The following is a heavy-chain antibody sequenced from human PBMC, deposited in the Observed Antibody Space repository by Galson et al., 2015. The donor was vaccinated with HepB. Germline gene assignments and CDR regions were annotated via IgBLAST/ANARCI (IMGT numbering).Heavy chain of an antibody. V-gene: IGHV3-53*01. D-gene: IGHD6-19*01. J-gene: IGHJ6*02. CDR2: IYSGGST. CDR3: AREVRSGTYYYYGMDV. CDR1: GFTVSSNY. Sequence: SLRLSCAASGFTVSSNYMSWVRQAPGKGLEWVSVIYSGGSTYYADSVKGRFTISRDNSKNTLYLQMNSLRAEDTAVYYCAREVRSGTYYYYGMDVWGQGTTVTVSS.